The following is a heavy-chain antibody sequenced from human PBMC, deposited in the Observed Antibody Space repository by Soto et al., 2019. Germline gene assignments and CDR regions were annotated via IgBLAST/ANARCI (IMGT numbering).Heavy chain of an antibody. CDR2: IYYSGST. D-gene: IGHD3-10*01. CDR1: GVSISSGGYY. CDR3: ARDGPYGWGSYCDY. Sequence: PSETLSLICTVSGVSISSGGYYWSWIRQHPGKGLAWIGYIYYSGSTYYNPYLKSRVTISVDTSKNQFSLKLSSVTAADTAVYYCARDGPYGWGSYCDYWGQGTLVTVSS. J-gene: IGHJ4*02. V-gene: IGHV4-31*03.